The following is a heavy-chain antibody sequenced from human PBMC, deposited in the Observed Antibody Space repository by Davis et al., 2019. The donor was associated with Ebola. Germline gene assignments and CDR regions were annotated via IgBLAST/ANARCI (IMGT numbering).Heavy chain of an antibody. V-gene: IGHV4-30-4*01. J-gene: IGHJ6*02. Sequence: SETLSLTCTVPGGSISSGDYYWRWIRQPPGKGLEWIGYIYYSGSTYYNPSLKSRVTISVATSKNQFSLKLSSVTAADTAVYYCARDRVVVETAAIDQYDYGMDVWGQGTTVTVSS. D-gene: IGHD2-2*02. CDR2: IYYSGST. CDR1: GGSISSGDYY. CDR3: ARDRVVVETAAIDQYDYGMDV.